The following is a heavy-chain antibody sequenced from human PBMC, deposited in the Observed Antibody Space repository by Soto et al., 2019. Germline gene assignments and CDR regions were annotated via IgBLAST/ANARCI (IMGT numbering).Heavy chain of an antibody. Sequence: SETLSLTCTVSGGSISSYYWSWIRQPPGKGLEWIGYIYYSGSTNYNPSLKSRVTISVDTSKNQFSLKLSSVTAADTAVYYCARSGYDWVFADYWGQGTLVTVSS. CDR2: IYYSGST. J-gene: IGHJ4*02. CDR1: GGSISSYY. CDR3: ARSGYDWVFADY. D-gene: IGHD5-12*01. V-gene: IGHV4-59*01.